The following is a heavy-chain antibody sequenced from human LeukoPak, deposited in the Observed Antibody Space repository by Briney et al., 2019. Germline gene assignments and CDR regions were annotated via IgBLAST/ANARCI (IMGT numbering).Heavy chain of an antibody. CDR3: ARDSDDSSGYLDY. V-gene: IGHV4-30-4*01. CDR1: GGSISSGDYY. D-gene: IGHD3-22*01. CDR2: IYYSGST. Sequence: SETLSPTCTVSGGSISSGDYYWSWIRQPPGKGLEWIGYIYYSGSTYYNPSLKSRVTISVDTSKNQFSLKLSSVTAADTAVYYCARDSDDSSGYLDYWGQGTLVTVSS. J-gene: IGHJ4*02.